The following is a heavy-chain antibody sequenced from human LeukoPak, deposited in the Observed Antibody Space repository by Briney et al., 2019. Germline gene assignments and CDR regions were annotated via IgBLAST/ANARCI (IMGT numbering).Heavy chain of an antibody. Sequence: PGGSLRLSCAASGFTFCSYGMHWVRQAPGKGLEWVAVIWYDGSNKYYADSVKGRFTISRDNSKNTLYLQMNSLRAEDTAVYYCAKDLAAAGTSYWGQGTLVTVSS. V-gene: IGHV3-33*06. CDR2: IWYDGSNK. CDR1: GFTFCSYG. CDR3: AKDLAAAGTSY. D-gene: IGHD6-13*01. J-gene: IGHJ4*02.